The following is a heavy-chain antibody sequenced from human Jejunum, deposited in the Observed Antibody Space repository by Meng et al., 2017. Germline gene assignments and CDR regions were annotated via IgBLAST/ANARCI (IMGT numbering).Heavy chain of an antibody. CDR1: GGSITRTKW. Sequence: VLRQALGPGPVNPSGTPSLSCAVSGGSITRTKWRSWVRQTPGKGLEWIGEVFHSGTPNYNPSLMSRLTMSVDKSKNQFSLNLTSVTAADTAVYYCASRPVGIRTYYFDCWGQGTLVTVSS. D-gene: IGHD2-21*01. J-gene: IGHJ4*02. CDR2: VFHSGTP. CDR3: ASRPVGIRTYYFDC. V-gene: IGHV4-4*02.